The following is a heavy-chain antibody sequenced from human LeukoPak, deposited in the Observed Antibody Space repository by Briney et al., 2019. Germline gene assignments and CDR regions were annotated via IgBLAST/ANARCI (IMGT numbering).Heavy chain of an antibody. CDR2: ITSNSGYV. D-gene: IGHD2-2*01. V-gene: IGHV3-9*03. Sequence: GRSLRLSCTVSGFIFEDYAMHWVRQVPGKGLEWVSSITSNSGYVAYADSVKGRFSISRDNAKNSLYLQMNSLRTEDMAVYYCVQDSYAISSSGSTFASRGQGTLVTVSS. CDR1: GFIFEDYA. CDR3: VQDSYAISSSGSTFAS. J-gene: IGHJ4*02.